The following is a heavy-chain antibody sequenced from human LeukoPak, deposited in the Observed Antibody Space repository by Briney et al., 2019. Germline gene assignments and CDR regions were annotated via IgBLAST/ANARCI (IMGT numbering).Heavy chain of an antibody. V-gene: IGHV4-59*01. J-gene: IGHJ3*02. CDR3: ARQGLLWFGELLLGAFDI. D-gene: IGHD3-10*01. CDR2: IYYSGST. CDR1: GGSISSYY. Sequence: SETLSLTCTVSGGSISSYYWSWIRQPPGKGLEWIGYIYYSGSTNYNPSLKSRVTISVDTSKNQFSLKLSSVTAADTAVYYCARQGLLWFGELLLGAFDIWGQGTMVTVSS.